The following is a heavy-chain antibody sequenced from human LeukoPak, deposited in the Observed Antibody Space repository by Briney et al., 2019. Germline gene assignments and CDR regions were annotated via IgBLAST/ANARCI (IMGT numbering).Heavy chain of an antibody. CDR3: ANAGARTNRERDTFAY. CDR2: ISGSGGST. D-gene: IGHD1-14*01. CDR1: GFTFGSYA. V-gene: IGHV3-23*01. J-gene: IGHJ4*02. Sequence: PGGSLRLSCVASGFTFGSYAMSWVRQAPGKGLEWVSVISGSGGSTYYADSVKGRFTISRDNSKSTLYLQMNSLRDEDTALYYCANAGARTNRERDTFAYWGQGTLVTVSS.